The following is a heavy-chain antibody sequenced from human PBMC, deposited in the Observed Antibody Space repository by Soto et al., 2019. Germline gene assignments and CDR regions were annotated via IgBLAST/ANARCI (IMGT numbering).Heavy chain of an antibody. CDR3: ARPRIAARPYFDY. CDR1: GGSISSSSYY. J-gene: IGHJ4*02. CDR2: IYYSGST. V-gene: IGHV4-39*01. D-gene: IGHD6-6*01. Sequence: TSETLSLTCTVSGGSISSSSYYWGWIRQPPGKGLEWIGSIYYSGSTYYNPSLKSRVTISVDTSKNQFSLKLSSVTAADTAVYYCARPRIAARPYFDYWGQGTLVTVSS.